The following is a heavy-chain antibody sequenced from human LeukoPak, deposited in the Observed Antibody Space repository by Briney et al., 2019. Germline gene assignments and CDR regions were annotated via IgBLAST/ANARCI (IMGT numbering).Heavy chain of an antibody. J-gene: IGHJ4*02. Sequence: GGSLRLSCTASGFTLGSHDMHWVRQIPRQGLEWVAAVSSGFHAFFADSVQGRFTVSREDARNSLYLQMNSLRAGDTAVYYCVREARGYHYTYFDYWGQGTLVTVSS. CDR3: VREARGYHYTYFDY. CDR2: VSSGFHA. CDR1: GFTLGSHD. D-gene: IGHD5-18*01. V-gene: IGHV3-13*01.